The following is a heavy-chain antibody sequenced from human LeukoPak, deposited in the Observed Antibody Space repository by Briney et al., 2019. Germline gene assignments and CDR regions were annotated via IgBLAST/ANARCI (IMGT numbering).Heavy chain of an antibody. Sequence: GGSLRLSCAASGFTFSSYSMNWVRQAPGKGLEWVSSISSSSSYIYYADSVRGRFTISRDNAKNSLYLQMNSLRAEDTAVYYCARDISTVARNNMVRGVTKTFDYWGQGTLVTVSS. CDR3: ARDISTVARNNMVRGVTKTFDY. D-gene: IGHD3-10*01. J-gene: IGHJ4*02. CDR1: GFTFSSYS. CDR2: ISSSSSYI. V-gene: IGHV3-21*01.